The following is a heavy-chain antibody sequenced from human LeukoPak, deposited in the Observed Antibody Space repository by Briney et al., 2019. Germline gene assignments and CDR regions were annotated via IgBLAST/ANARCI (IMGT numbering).Heavy chain of an antibody. CDR2: ISAYNGNT. Sequence: GASVKVSCKASGYTFTSYGISWVRQAPGQGLEWMGWISAYNGNTNYAQKLQGRVTMTTDTSTSTAYMALRSLRSDDTAVYYCAREERRRGYSYGHFNWFDPWGQGTLVTVSS. CDR3: AREERRRGYSYGHFNWFDP. D-gene: IGHD5-18*01. J-gene: IGHJ5*02. CDR1: GYTFTSYG. V-gene: IGHV1-18*01.